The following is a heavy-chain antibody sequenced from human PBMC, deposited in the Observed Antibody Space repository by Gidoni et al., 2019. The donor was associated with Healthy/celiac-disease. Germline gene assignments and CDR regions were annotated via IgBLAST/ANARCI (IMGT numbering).Heavy chain of an antibody. V-gene: IGHV3-73*02. CDR3: TRHGDCSSTSCPAFVARFDP. Sequence: EVQLVESGGGLVQPGGSLQLSCAASGLPFTRSALPCVRQASGKGLEWVGRIRSKANSYATAYAASVKGRFTISRDDSKNTAYLQMNSLKTEDTAVYYCTRHGDCSSTSCPAFVARFDPWGQGTLVTVSS. J-gene: IGHJ5*02. CDR2: IRSKANSYAT. CDR1: GLPFTRSA. D-gene: IGHD2-2*03.